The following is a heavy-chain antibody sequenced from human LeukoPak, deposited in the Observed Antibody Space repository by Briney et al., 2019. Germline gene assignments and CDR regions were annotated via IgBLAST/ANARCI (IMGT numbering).Heavy chain of an antibody. CDR3: ARVSTWDVVPAALRVGYAFDI. Sequence: SETLSLTCTVSGGSISSYYWSWIRQPPGKGLEWIGYIYYSGSTNYNPSLKSRVTISVDTSKNQFSLKLSSVTAADTAVYYCARVSTWDVVPAALRVGYAFDIWGQGTMVTVSS. V-gene: IGHV4-59*01. D-gene: IGHD2-2*01. CDR2: IYYSGST. CDR1: GGSISSYY. J-gene: IGHJ3*02.